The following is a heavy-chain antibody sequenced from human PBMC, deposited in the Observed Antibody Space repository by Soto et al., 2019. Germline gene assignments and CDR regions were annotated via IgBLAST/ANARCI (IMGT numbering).Heavy chain of an antibody. J-gene: IGHJ6*02. CDR1: GGSISSGDYY. CDR2: IYYSGST. D-gene: IGHD4-17*01. Sequence: PSETLSLTCTVSGGSISSGDYYWSWIRQPPGKGLEWIGYIYYSGSTYYNPSLKSRVTISVDTSKNQFSLKLSSVTAADTAVYYCARKGLLTTSIRFGMDVWGQGTTVTVSS. V-gene: IGHV4-30-4*01. CDR3: ARKGLLTTSIRFGMDV.